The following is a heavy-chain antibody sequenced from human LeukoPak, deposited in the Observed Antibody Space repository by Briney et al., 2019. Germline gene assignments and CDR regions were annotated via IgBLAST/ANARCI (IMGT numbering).Heavy chain of an antibody. V-gene: IGHV4-39*01. CDR2: IYYSGST. J-gene: IGHJ4*02. D-gene: IGHD6-25*01. CDR3: ARLLRTAAAFDY. CDR1: GGSLSGYY. Sequence: PSETLSLTCVVYGGSLSGYYWGWIRQPPGKGLEWIGSIYYSGSTYYNPSLKSRVTISVDTPKNQFSLKLSSVTAADTAVYYCARLLRTAAAFDYWGQGTLVTVSS.